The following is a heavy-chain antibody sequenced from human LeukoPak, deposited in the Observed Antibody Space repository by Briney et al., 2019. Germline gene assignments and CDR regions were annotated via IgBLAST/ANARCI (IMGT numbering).Heavy chain of an antibody. J-gene: IGHJ6*02. CDR1: GFTFTTSA. Sequence: TSVRVSCKASGFTFTTSAMQWVRQDRGQRLEWIGWIVVDTGYTNYAQTFQERLTITPDMSTSTAYMDLSSLRSEDTAVYYCAADLMPQTGYAYGMGVWGQGTTVTVSS. CDR3: AADLMPQTGYAYGMGV. D-gene: IGHD5-12*01. CDR2: IVVDTGYT. V-gene: IGHV1-58*02.